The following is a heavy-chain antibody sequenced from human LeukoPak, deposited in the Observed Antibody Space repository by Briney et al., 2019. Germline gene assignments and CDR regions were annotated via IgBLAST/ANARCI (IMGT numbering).Heavy chain of an antibody. CDR1: GYSFTSYW. CDR2: IYPGDSDT. CDR3: ARWSSGWLRTRGSFDY. V-gene: IGHV5-51*01. D-gene: IGHD5-24*01. J-gene: IGHJ4*02. Sequence: GESLKISCKGSGYSFTSYWIGWVRQMPGKGLEWMGIIYPGDSDTRYSPSFQGQVTISADKSISTAYLQWSSLKASDTAMYYCARWSSGWLRTRGSFDYWGQGTLVTVSS.